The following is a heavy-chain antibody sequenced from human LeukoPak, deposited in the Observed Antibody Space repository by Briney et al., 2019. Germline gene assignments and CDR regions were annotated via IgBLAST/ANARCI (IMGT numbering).Heavy chain of an antibody. J-gene: IGHJ4*02. CDR1: GLIFSSYW. CDR2: IKQDGSEK. CDR3: ARVGNVATPFDY. V-gene: IGHV3-7*01. D-gene: IGHD6-6*01. Sequence: GGSLRLSCEASGLIFSSYWMSWVRQAPGKGLEWVANIKQDGSEKYYVDSVKGRFTISRDNAKNSLYLQMNSLRAEDTAVYYCARVGNVATPFDYWGQGTLVTVSS.